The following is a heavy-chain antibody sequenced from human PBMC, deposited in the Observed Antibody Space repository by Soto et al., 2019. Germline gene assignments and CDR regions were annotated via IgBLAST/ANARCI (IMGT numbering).Heavy chain of an antibody. J-gene: IGHJ4*02. D-gene: IGHD1-26*01. CDR2: IYYSGST. CDR3: ARLPVGATSAGDY. V-gene: IGHV4-39*01. CDR1: GGSISSSSYY. Sequence: PSETLSLTCTVSGGSISSSSYYWGWIRQPPGKGLEWIGSIYYSGSTYYNPSLKSRVTISVDTSKNQFSLKLSSVTAADTAVYYCARLPVGATSAGDYWGQGTLVTVSS.